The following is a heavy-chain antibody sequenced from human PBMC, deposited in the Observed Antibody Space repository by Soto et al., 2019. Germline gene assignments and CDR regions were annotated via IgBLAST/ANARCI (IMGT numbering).Heavy chain of an antibody. CDR2: IYYSGST. Sequence: PSETLSLTCTVSGGSVSSGSYYWSWIRQPPGKGLEWIGYIYYSGSTNYNPSLKSRVTISVDTSKNQFSLKLSSVTAADTAVYYCARESLYDSSGYLSDYFDYWGQGTLVTVSS. J-gene: IGHJ4*02. D-gene: IGHD3-22*01. CDR1: GGSVSSGSYY. V-gene: IGHV4-61*01. CDR3: ARESLYDSSGYLSDYFDY.